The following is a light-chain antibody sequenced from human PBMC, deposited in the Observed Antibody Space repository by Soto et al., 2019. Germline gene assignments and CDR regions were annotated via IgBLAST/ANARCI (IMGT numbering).Light chain of an antibody. CDR2: TTS. CDR3: QQHYNTPRT. J-gene: IGKJ1*01. Sequence: DIQMTQSPSSLSASVGDRVTITCRTSQPISDYLNWYQQKPGKAPTLLIYTTSNLQSGVPSRFSGSGSETHFTLTISSLQPEDFATYYCQQHYNTPRTFGQGTKVE. V-gene: IGKV1-39*01. CDR1: QPISDY.